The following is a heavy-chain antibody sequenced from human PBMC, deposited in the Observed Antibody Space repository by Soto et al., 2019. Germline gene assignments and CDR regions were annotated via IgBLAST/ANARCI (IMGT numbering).Heavy chain of an antibody. Sequence: PGESLKISCQASGYTFTTYWITWVRQMPGRGLEWMGRIDPSDSYTNYSPSFQGHVTISADKTTNTAYLEWRVLKASDSAICYCACPRHDYVVRSYDYLRQVXLVTTSS. CDR1: GYTFTTYW. CDR3: ACPRHDYVVRSYDY. D-gene: IGHD5-12*01. CDR2: IDPSDSYT. J-gene: IGHJ4*02. V-gene: IGHV5-10-1*01.